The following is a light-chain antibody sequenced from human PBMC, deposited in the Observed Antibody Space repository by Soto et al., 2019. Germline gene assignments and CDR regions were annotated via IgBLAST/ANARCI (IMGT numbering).Light chain of an antibody. CDR1: SSSIGAGYG. J-gene: IGLJ2*01. Sequence: QSVLTQPPSVSGAPGQRVTISCTGSSSSIGAGYGVHWYQHLPGTAPKPLSYGNSNRPSGVPDRFSGSKSGTSASLALTGLQAEDAADYYCQSYDSSLSGLVFGGGTKVTVL. CDR2: GNS. V-gene: IGLV1-40*01. CDR3: QSYDSSLSGLV.